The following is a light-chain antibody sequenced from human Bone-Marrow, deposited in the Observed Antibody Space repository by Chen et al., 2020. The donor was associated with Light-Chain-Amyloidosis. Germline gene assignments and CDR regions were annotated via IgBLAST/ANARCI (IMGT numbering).Light chain of an antibody. CDR2: AVT. CDR1: SSDVGGDNH. V-gene: IGLV2-14*01. Sequence: QSALTQPASVSGSPGQSITISCTGTSSDVGGDNHASWYQQHPDKAPQLMIYAVTNRPSWVPDRFSGSTSDNTASLTLSGLQTEDEADYFCSAYAITNTLVFGSGTRVTGL. J-gene: IGLJ1*01. CDR3: SAYAITNTLV.